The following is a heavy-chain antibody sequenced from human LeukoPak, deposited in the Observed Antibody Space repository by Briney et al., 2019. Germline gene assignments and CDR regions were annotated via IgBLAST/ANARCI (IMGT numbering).Heavy chain of an antibody. V-gene: IGHV3-7*03. D-gene: IGHD6-6*01. Sequence: GGSLRLSCAVSGFTFSGFRMSWSRQAPGKGLEWVASINSDGSEGYYADVVKGRFTISRDNAKNSLYLQINSLRAEDTAVYYCARSSYSSSSSVWGQGTMVTVSS. CDR3: ARSSYSSSSSV. CDR1: GFTFSGFR. CDR2: INSDGSEG. J-gene: IGHJ3*01.